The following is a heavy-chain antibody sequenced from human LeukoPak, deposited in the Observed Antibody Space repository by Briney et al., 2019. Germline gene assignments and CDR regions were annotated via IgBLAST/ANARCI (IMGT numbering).Heavy chain of an antibody. CDR1: GGSISSGDYY. Sequence: PSETLSLTCTVSGGSISSGDYYWSWIRQPPGKGLEWIGYIYYSGSTYYNPSLKSRVTISVDTSKNQFSLKLSSVTAADTAVYYCARDHDLPLGGMDVWGQGTTVTASS. CDR3: ARDHDLPLGGMDV. J-gene: IGHJ6*02. CDR2: IYYSGST. D-gene: IGHD1-1*01. V-gene: IGHV4-30-4*01.